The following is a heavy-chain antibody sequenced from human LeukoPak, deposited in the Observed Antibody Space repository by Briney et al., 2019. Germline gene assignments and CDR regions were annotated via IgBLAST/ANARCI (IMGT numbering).Heavy chain of an antibody. J-gene: IGHJ3*02. CDR1: GFSLSTIGMC. CDR3: ARLLAVRNAFDI. CDR2: IDWDDDK. Sequence: SGPTLVNPTQTLTMTCTFSGFSLSTIGMCVNWIRQPPGKALEWLARIDWDDDKYYSTSLKTRLTISKDTSKNQVVLTMTNMDPVDTATYYCARLLAVRNAFDIWGQGTMVTVSS. V-gene: IGHV2-70*11. D-gene: IGHD6-6*01.